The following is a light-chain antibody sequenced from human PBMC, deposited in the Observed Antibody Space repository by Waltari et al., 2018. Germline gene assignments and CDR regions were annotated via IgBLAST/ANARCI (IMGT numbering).Light chain of an antibody. CDR3: QQYDNLPWT. J-gene: IGKJ1*01. CDR1: QDISNY. V-gene: IGKV1-33*01. CDR2: DAS. Sequence: DIQMTQSPSSLSASVGDRVTITCQASQDISNYLNWYQQKPGKAPKLLIYDASNLEKGVRSRFSGSGSGTDFTFTISSLQPEDIATYYCQQYDNLPWTFGQGTKVEIK.